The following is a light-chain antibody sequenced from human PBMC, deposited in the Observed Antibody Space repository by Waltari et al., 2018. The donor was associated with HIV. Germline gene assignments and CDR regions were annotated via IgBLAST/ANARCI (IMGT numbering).Light chain of an antibody. V-gene: IGLV1-51*01. CDR1: SSDLENDY. J-gene: IGLJ3*02. CDR2: DNN. Sequence: QSVLTPPPSVSAAPGQKVAISCSGSSSDLENDYVSWYQHLPGTAPKLRIHDNNKRPSGIPDRFSGSKSGTSATLGITGLQTGDEANYYCGTWDTSLSAGVFGGGTKLTVL. CDR3: GTWDTSLSAGV.